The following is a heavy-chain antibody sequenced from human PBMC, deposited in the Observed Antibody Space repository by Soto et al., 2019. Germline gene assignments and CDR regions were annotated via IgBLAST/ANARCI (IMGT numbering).Heavy chain of an antibody. CDR2: INPSGGST. D-gene: IGHD1-26*01. V-gene: IGHV1-46*01. CDR3: AICSGSYLQYYFDY. J-gene: IGHJ4*02. Sequence: GALVKVSCKASGYTFTSYYMHWVRQAPGQGLEWMGIINPSGGSTSYAQKYQGRVTMTRDTSTSTVYMELSSLRTEDTAVYYCAICSGSYLQYYFDYWGQGTLVTVSS. CDR1: GYTFTSYY.